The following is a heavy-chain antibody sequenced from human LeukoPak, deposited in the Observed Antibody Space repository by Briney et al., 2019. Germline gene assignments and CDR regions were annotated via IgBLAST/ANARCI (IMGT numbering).Heavy chain of an antibody. CDR2: ISAYNGNT. CDR1: GYTFTSYG. CDR3: AREGFPYDFWSGYLVNDY. D-gene: IGHD3-3*01. Sequence: ASVKVSCKASGYTFTSYGISWARQAPGQGLEWMGWISAYNGNTNYAQKLQGRVTMTTDTSTSTAYMELRSLRSDDTAVYYCAREGFPYDFWSGYLVNDYWGQGNLVTVTS. J-gene: IGHJ4*02. V-gene: IGHV1-18*01.